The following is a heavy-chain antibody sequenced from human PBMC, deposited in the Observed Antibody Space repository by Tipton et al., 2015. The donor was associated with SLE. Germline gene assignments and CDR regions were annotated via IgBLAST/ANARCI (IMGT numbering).Heavy chain of an antibody. V-gene: IGHV3-72*01. CDR1: GFTFSDHY. D-gene: IGHD3-16*01. CDR3: ARGGALYYYYYYMDV. J-gene: IGHJ6*03. CDR2: TRNKANSYTT. Sequence: GSLRLSCAASGFTFSDHYMDWVRQAPGKGLEWVGRTRNKANSYTTEYAASVKGRFTISRDDSKNSLYLQMNSLKTEDTAVYYCARGGALYYYYYYMDVWGKGTTVTVSS.